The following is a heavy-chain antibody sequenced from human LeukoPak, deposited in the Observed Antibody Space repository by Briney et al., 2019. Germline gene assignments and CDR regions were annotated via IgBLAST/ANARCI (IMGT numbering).Heavy chain of an antibody. CDR2: ISGSGGST. V-gene: IGHV3-23*01. CDR1: GSTFSSYA. CDR3: ATRTEPGYSSGWYLGYYYYGMDV. J-gene: IGHJ6*02. D-gene: IGHD6-19*01. Sequence: GGSLRLSCAASGSTFSSYAMSWVRQAPGKGLEWVSAISGSGGSTYYADSVKGRFTISRDNSKNTLYLQMNSLRAEDTAVYYCATRTEPGYSSGWYLGYYYYGMDVWGQGTTVTVSS.